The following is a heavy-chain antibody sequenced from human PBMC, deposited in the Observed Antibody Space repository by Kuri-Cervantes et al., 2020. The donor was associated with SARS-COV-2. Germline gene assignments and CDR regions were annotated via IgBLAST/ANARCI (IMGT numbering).Heavy chain of an antibody. Sequence: ASVKVSCKASGYTFTGYYMHWVRQAPGQGLEWMGWINPNSGGTNYAQKFQGWVTMTRDTSISTAYMELSRLRSEDTAVYYCASSRSITIFGVVINYYYGMDVWGQGTTVTVSS. CDR2: INPNSGGT. D-gene: IGHD3-3*01. CDR1: GYTFTGYY. V-gene: IGHV1-2*04. CDR3: ASSRSITIFGVVINYYYGMDV. J-gene: IGHJ6*02.